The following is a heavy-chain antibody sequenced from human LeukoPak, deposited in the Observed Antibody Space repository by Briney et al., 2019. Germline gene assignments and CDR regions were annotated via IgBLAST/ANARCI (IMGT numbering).Heavy chain of an antibody. D-gene: IGHD2-15*01. CDR3: ARRDIVVVVSASDY. CDR2: ISTSSTYI. CDR1: GFTFSDYN. J-gene: IGHJ4*02. V-gene: IGHV3-21*04. Sequence: GGSLRLSCVVSGFTFSDYNMNWVRQAPGKGLEWVASISTSSTYIYYADSMTGRFTISRDNAKNTVYLQMNSLRVDDTAVYYCARRDIVVVVSASDYWGQGTLVTVSS.